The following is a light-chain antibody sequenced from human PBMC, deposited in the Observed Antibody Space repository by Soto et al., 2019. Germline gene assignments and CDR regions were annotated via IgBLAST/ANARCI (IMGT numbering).Light chain of an antibody. Sequence: QSALTQPASVSGSPGQSITISCTGTSSDVGGYNYVSWYQQHPGKAPKLMIYAVTDRPSGVSSRFSGSKSGNTASLTSSGLQAEDEADYYCSSYTSSSTRFGTGTKLTVL. V-gene: IGLV2-14*01. CDR1: SSDVGGYNY. CDR2: AVT. J-gene: IGLJ1*01. CDR3: SSYTSSSTR.